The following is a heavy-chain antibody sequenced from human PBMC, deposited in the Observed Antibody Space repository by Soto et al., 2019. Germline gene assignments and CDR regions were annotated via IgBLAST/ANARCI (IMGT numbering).Heavy chain of an antibody. J-gene: IGHJ4*02. V-gene: IGHV4-4*02. CDR2: IYHSGST. CDR3: ARGSTGLLDY. D-gene: IGHD2-8*02. Sequence: QVQLQESGPGLVKPSGTLSLTCAVSGDSISSSSWWSWVRQPPGKGLEWIGEIYHSGSTNYNPSLKSRVTLIVAKSRNQFSLNLNSVTAADTAVYYCARGSTGLLDYWAQGTLVTVSS. CDR1: GDSISSSSW.